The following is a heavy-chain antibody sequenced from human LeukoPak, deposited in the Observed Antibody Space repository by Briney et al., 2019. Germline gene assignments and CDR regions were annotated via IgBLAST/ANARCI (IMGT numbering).Heavy chain of an antibody. D-gene: IGHD5-18*01. CDR1: GLTFSSYS. CDR3: ARDRRGYSYGFDY. J-gene: IGHJ4*02. CDR2: ISSSSSTI. Sequence: GGSLRLSCAASGLTFSSYSMNWVRQAPGKGLEWVSYISSSSSTIYYADSVKGRSTISRDNAKNSLYLQMNSLRAEDTAVYYCARDRRGYSYGFDYWGQGTLVTVSS. V-gene: IGHV3-48*01.